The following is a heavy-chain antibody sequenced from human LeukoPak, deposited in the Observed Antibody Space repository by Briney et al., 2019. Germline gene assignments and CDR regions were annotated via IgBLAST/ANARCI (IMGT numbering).Heavy chain of an antibody. CDR1: GFTFSNYW. V-gene: IGHV3-7*01. D-gene: IGHD3-3*01. CDR2: IKQDGSEK. Sequence: PGGSLRLSCAASGFTFSNYWMSWVRQAPGKGLEWVANIKQDGSEKYYVDSVKGRFTISRDNAKNSLYLQMNSLRAEDTAVYYCARDPTIFGVVIVLDYWGQGTLVTVSS. J-gene: IGHJ4*02. CDR3: ARDPTIFGVVIVLDY.